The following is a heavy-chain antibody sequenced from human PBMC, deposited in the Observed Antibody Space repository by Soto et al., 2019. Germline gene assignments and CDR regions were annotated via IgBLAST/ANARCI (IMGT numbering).Heavy chain of an antibody. V-gene: IGHV3-33*01. CDR1: GFTFGDYA. J-gene: IGHJ4*02. CDR2: IWYDGSNK. Sequence: GSLRLSCTASGFTFGDYAMSWFRQAPGKGLEWVAVIWYDGSNKYYADSVKGRFTISRDNSKNTLYLQMNSLRAEDTAVYYCARSITCDYRGQGT. CDR3: ARSITCDY. D-gene: IGHD3-10*01.